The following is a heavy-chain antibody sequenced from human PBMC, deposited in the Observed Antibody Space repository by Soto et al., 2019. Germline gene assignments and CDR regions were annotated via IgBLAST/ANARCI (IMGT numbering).Heavy chain of an antibody. J-gene: IGHJ4*02. Sequence: EVQLVESGGGLVQPRGSLRLSCAASGFTFSSYAMHWVRQAPGKGLEYVSAISSNGGSTYYANSVKGRFTISRDNSKNTLYLQMGSLRAEDMAVYYCARQGSGSYYFDYWGQGTLVTVSS. CDR3: ARQGSGSYYFDY. CDR1: GFTFSSYA. CDR2: ISSNGGST. V-gene: IGHV3-64*01. D-gene: IGHD2-15*01.